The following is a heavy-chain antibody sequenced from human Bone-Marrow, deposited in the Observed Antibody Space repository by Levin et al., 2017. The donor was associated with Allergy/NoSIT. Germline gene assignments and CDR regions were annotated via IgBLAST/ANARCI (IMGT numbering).Heavy chain of an antibody. J-gene: IGHJ6*03. CDR2: IKLDGSEK. CDR1: GFSFSSYW. V-gene: IGHV3-7*01. D-gene: IGHD3-3*01. Sequence: HPGGSLRLSCVASGFSFSSYWMSWVRQAPGKGLEWVANIKLDGSEKNYVDSVKGRLIVSRDNAKNSLYLQMNSLRAEDTAVYYCARDMGVEWLSRGNYYYYMDVWGKGTTVTVSS. CDR3: ARDMGVEWLSRGNYYYYMDV.